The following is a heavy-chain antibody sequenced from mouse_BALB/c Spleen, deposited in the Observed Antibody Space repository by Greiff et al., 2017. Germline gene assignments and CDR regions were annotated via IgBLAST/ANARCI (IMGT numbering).Heavy chain of an antibody. V-gene: IGHV1-14*01. D-gene: IGHD2-10*02. CDR2: INPYNDGT. CDR1: GYTFTSYV. Sequence: EVKVVESGPELVKPGASVKMSCKASGYTFTSYVMHWVKQKPGQGLEWIGYINPYNDGTKYNEKFKGKATLTSDKSSSTAYMELSSLTSEDSAVYYCARGEYGNLRTWFAYWGQGTLVTVSA. CDR3: ARGEYGNLRTWFAY. J-gene: IGHJ3*01.